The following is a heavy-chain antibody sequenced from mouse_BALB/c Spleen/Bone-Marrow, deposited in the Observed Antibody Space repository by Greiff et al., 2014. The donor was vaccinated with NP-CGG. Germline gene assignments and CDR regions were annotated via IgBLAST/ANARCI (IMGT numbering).Heavy chain of an antibody. D-gene: IGHD2-10*02. Sequence: EVMLVESGGGLVKPGGSLKLSCAASGFTFSDYYMYWVRQTPEKRLEWVATISDGGGYTYYPDSVWGRSTISRDNAKNNPYLQISSLKSEDTAVYYCARSGEGYGAMDYWGQGTSVTVFS. CDR2: ISDGGGYT. CDR3: ARSGEGYGAMDY. CDR1: GFTFSDYY. J-gene: IGHJ4*01. V-gene: IGHV5-4*02.